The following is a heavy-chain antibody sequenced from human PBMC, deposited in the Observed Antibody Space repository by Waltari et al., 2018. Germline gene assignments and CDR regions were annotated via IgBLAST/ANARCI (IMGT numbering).Heavy chain of an antibody. Sequence: QVQLQESGPGLVKPSGTLSLTCTVSGDSISNNFFWSWVRQSPGKGLEWIGQVHQSGRSNNNPPLESRVTVSMDTSKNQFSLRVTSVTAADTAIYYCASDRGRGLYLDSWGQGTLVTVSP. V-gene: IGHV4-4*02. D-gene: IGHD2-15*01. CDR2: VHQSGRS. CDR3: ASDRGRGLYLDS. J-gene: IGHJ4*02. CDR1: GDSISNNFF.